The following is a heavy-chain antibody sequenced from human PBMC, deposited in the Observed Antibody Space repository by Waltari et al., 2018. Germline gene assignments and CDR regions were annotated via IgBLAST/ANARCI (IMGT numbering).Heavy chain of an antibody. J-gene: IGHJ6*02. CDR2: ISSVSTVR. CDR1: GFTFNGFN. Sequence: EVQLVESGGGLVQPGGSLRLSCAASGFTFNGFNMIWVGQAPGKGLGWVSQISSVSTVRVYADSVKGLFTTSRDNAKKSLYLQMSDLSVEYTAVYFCAKEYVPGADRGFFDPLYYGMDVWGQGTTFVVS. CDR3: AKEYVPGADRGFFDPLYYGMDV. D-gene: IGHD3-10*01. V-gene: IGHV3-48*01.